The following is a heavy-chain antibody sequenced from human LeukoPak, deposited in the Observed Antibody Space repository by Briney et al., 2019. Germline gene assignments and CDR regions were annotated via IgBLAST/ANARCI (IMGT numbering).Heavy chain of an antibody. CDR2: ITSSSIYK. D-gene: IGHD3-10*01. Sequence: GGSLRLSCAASGFTFSTYTMNWVRQAPGKGLEWVSSITSSSIYKYYADSMKGRFTISRDNAKNSLYLQMDSLRAEDTAVYYCARDGITMRILEYWGQGTLVTVSS. CDR1: GFTFSTYT. V-gene: IGHV3-21*01. J-gene: IGHJ4*02. CDR3: ARDGITMRILEY.